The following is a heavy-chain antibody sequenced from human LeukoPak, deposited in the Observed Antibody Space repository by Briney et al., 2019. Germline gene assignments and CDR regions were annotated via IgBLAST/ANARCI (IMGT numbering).Heavy chain of an antibody. CDR1: GFTFDDYA. Sequence: SLRLSCSASGFTFDDYAMHWVRQGPGKGLEWVSGISWNSGSIGYADSVKGRFTISRDNAKNSLYLQMNSLRAEDTALYYCAKDYTAMVRGTDYWGQGTLVTVSS. D-gene: IGHD5-18*01. J-gene: IGHJ4*02. CDR3: AKDYTAMVRGTDY. V-gene: IGHV3-9*01. CDR2: ISWNSGSI.